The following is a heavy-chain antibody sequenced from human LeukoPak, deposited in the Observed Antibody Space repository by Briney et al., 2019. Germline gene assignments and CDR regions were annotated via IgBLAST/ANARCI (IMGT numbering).Heavy chain of an antibody. CDR3: ARGGYSFDY. CDR1: GFTFSDYG. Sequence: GGSLRLSCAASGFTFSDYGIHWVRQAPGQGLEWVARLHADGNEKYFVHSVKGRFTVSRDNAKNSLYLQMNSLRVEDTAVYYCARGGYSFDYLGQGTLVTVSS. D-gene: IGHD5-12*01. V-gene: IGHV3-7*01. J-gene: IGHJ4*02. CDR2: LHADGNEK.